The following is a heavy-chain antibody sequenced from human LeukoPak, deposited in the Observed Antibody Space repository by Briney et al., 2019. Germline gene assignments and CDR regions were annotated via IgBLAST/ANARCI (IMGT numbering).Heavy chain of an antibody. CDR3: ARVEPYDFWSGYYNIDY. V-gene: IGHV1-69*13. CDR2: IIPIFGTA. CDR1: GGTFSSYA. J-gene: IGHJ4*02. Sequence: GASVTVSCKASGGTFSSYAISWVRQAPGQGLEWMGGIIPIFGTANYAQKFQGRVTITADESTSTAYMELSSLRSEDTAVYYCARVEPYDFWSGYYNIDYWGQGTLVTVSS. D-gene: IGHD3-3*01.